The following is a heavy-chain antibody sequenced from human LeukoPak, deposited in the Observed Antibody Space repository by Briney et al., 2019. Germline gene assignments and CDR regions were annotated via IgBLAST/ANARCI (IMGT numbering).Heavy chain of an antibody. CDR1: GYTFTGYY. J-gene: IGHJ6*02. CDR2: INPNSGGT. D-gene: IGHD6-13*01. V-gene: IGHV1-2*02. Sequence: ASVKVPCKASGYTFTGYYMHWVRQAPGQGLEWMGWINPNSGGTNYAQKFQGRVTMNRDTSISTAYMELSRLRSDDTAVYYCASVSRSWYDSGMDVWGQGTTVTVSS. CDR3: ASVSRSWYDSGMDV.